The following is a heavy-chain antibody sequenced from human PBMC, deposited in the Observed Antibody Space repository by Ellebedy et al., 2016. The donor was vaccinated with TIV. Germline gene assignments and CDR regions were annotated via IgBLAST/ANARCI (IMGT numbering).Heavy chain of an antibody. CDR3: AKDRGYYYGSGSYRDDYYMDV. V-gene: IGHV3-9*01. Sequence: SLKISXAASGFTFDDYAMHWVRQAPGKGLEWVSGISWNSGSIGYADSVKGRFTISRDNAKNSLYLQMNSLRAEDTALYYCAKDRGYYYGSGSYRDDYYMDVWGKGTTVTVSS. CDR1: GFTFDDYA. D-gene: IGHD3-10*01. J-gene: IGHJ6*03. CDR2: ISWNSGSI.